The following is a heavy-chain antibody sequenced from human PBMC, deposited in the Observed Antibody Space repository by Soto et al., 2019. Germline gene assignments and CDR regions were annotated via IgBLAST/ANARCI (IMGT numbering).Heavy chain of an antibody. J-gene: IGHJ6*02. V-gene: IGHV3-30*18. CDR1: GFTFSSYG. D-gene: IGHD6-19*01. Sequence: QVQLVESGGGVVQPGRSLRLSCAASGFTFSSYGMHWVRQAPGKGLEWVAVISYDGSNKYYADSVKGRFTISRDNSKNTLYLQMNSLRAEDTAVYYCAKDQGYSSGCYSGYGMDVWGQGTTVTVSS. CDR2: ISYDGSNK. CDR3: AKDQGYSSGCYSGYGMDV.